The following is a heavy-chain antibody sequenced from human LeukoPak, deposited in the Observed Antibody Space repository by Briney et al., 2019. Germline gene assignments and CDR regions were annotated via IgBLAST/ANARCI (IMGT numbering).Heavy chain of an antibody. D-gene: IGHD5-18*01. J-gene: IGHJ3*02. CDR3: AKDTGYSYGSAFDI. V-gene: IGHV3-9*01. CDR1: GFTFDDYA. Sequence: PGRSLRLSCAASGFTFDDYAMHWVRQAPGKGLEWVSGITWNSRSIGYADSVKGRFTISRDNAKNSLYLQMNSLRAEDTASYYCAKDTGYSYGSAFDIWGQGTMVTVSS. CDR2: ITWNSRSI.